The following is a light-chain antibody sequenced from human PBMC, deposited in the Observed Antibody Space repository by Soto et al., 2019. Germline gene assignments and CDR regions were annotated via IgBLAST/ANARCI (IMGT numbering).Light chain of an antibody. V-gene: IGLV2-14*01. Sequence: QSALTQPASVSGSPGQSITISCTGTSSDVGGYNYVSWYQQHPGKAPKLMIFDVSNRPSGVSNRFSGSKSGNTASLTISGXXXXXXXXXXCXXFTSSSTRVFGGGTKVTVL. CDR3: XXFTSSSTRV. J-gene: IGLJ2*01. CDR2: DVS. CDR1: SSDVGGYNY.